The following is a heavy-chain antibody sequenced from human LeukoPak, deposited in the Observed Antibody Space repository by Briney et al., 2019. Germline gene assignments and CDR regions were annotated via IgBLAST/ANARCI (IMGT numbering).Heavy chain of an antibody. CDR1: GFTFSNYW. V-gene: IGHV3-74*01. CDR2: INIDGSST. J-gene: IGHJ4*02. Sequence: PGGSLRLSCAASGFTFSNYWMHWVRHAPGKGLVWVSRINIDGSSTSYADLVKGRFTVSRDNAKNTLYLQMNSLRAEDTAVYYCVRDSSVVSYWGQGTLVTVSS. D-gene: IGHD2-15*01. CDR3: VRDSSVVSY.